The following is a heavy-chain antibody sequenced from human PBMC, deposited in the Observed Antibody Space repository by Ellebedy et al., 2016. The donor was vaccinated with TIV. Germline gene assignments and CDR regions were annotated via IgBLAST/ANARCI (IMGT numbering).Heavy chain of an antibody. CDR2: IYTSGST. J-gene: IGHJ6*02. V-gene: IGHV4-4*07. CDR1: GGSISSYY. Sequence: SETLSLTXTVSGGSISSYYWSWIRQPAGKGLEWIGRIYTSGSTNYNPSLKSRVTMSVDTSKNQFSLKLSSVTAADTAVYYCARGGVGYCSSTSCSNYYYGMDVWGQGTTVTVSS. CDR3: ARGGVGYCSSTSCSNYYYGMDV. D-gene: IGHD2-2*01.